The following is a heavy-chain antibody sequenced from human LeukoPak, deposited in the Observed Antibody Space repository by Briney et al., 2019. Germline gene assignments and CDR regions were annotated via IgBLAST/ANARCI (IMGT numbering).Heavy chain of an antibody. J-gene: IGHJ4*02. CDR1: GFIFSDYY. CDR2: ISSSGSTM. Sequence: PGGSLRLSCAASGFIFSDYYMSWIRQAPGKGLVWVSYISSSGSTMYYTDSVKGRFTISRDNAKDSLYLQMNSLRAEDTAVYYCARESTSYFDWSYDETDYWGQGTLVTVSS. D-gene: IGHD3-9*01. CDR3: ARESTSYFDWSYDETDY. V-gene: IGHV3-11*04.